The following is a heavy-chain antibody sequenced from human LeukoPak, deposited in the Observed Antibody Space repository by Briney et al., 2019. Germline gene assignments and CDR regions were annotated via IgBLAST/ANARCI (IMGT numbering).Heavy chain of an antibody. CDR1: GGSFSGYY. V-gene: IGHV4-34*01. D-gene: IGHD3-10*01. Sequence: SETLSLTCAVYGGSFSGYYWSWIRQPPGKGLEWIGEINHSGSTNYNPSLKSRVTISVDTSKNQFSLKLSSVTAADTAVYYCARGRITMVRGVKNYYYYMDVWGKGTTVTISS. CDR2: INHSGST. CDR3: ARGRITMVRGVKNYYYYMDV. J-gene: IGHJ6*03.